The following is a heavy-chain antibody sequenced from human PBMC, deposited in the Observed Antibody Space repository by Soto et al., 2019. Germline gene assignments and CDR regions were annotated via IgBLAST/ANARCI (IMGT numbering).Heavy chain of an antibody. CDR3: ARESGLITMVRGVITKGFDY. D-gene: IGHD3-10*01. CDR1: GFTFSSYA. CDR2: ISYDGSNK. J-gene: IGHJ4*02. Sequence: GGSLRLSCAASGFTFSSYAMHWGRQAPGKGLEWVAVISYDGSNKYYADSVKGRFTISRDNSKNTLYLQMNSLRAEDTAVYYCARESGLITMVRGVITKGFDYWGQGTLVTVSS. V-gene: IGHV3-30-3*01.